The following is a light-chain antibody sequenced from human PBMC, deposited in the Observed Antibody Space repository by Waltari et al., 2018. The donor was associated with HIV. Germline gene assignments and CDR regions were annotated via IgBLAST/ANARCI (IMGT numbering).Light chain of an antibody. V-gene: IGLV1-40*01. J-gene: IGLJ1*01. CDR2: GNS. Sequence: QSVLTQPPSVSGAPGQTVTTSCTGSSSYIGAQHDVHRYQQLPGTAPKLLIYGNSNRPSGVPDRFSGSKSGTSASLAITGLQAEDEADYYCQSYDSSLSGVFGTGTKVTVL. CDR3: QSYDSSLSGV. CDR1: SSYIGAQHD.